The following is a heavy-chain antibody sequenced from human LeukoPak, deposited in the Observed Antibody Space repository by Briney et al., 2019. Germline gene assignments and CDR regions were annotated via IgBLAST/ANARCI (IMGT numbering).Heavy chain of an antibody. CDR2: MHPGSSET. J-gene: IGHJ3*02. V-gene: IGHV5-51*01. D-gene: IGHD2-15*01. CDR3: ARRLYCSGGSCYAGAFDI. CDR1: GYNFTNNW. Sequence: GESLQISCKASGYNFTNNWIGWVRPMSGKGLEWVGIMHPGSSETRYSPSFQGQVTISADKSISTAYLQWSSLKTSDTAMHYCARRLYCSGGSCYAGAFDIWGQGTMVTVSS.